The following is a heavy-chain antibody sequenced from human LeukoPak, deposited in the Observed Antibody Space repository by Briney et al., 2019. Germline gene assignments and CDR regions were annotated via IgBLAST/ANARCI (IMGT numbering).Heavy chain of an antibody. D-gene: IGHD4-23*01. CDR1: SGSISTSNYY. Sequence: PSETLSLTCTVSSGSISTSNYYWGWVRQPPGKALEWIGNIFYSGSTYYSPSLKSRVTISLDTSRNQFSLKLNSVTAADTAVYYCARCGNSGYYYYYMDVWGKGTTVTISS. CDR2: IFYSGST. CDR3: ARCGNSGYYYYYMDV. J-gene: IGHJ6*03. V-gene: IGHV4-39*07.